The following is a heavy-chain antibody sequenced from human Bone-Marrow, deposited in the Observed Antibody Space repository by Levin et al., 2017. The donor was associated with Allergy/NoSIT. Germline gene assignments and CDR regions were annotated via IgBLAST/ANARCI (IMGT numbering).Heavy chain of an antibody. J-gene: IGHJ4*02. V-gene: IGHV3-74*01. CDR2: IPSDGSSP. CDR1: GFIFSTYW. D-gene: IGHD3-3*01. CDR3: ARDPVSFGQIGYYFDY. Sequence: PGGSLRLSCKGSGFIFSTYWMHWVRQVPGKGLEWVSHIPSDGSSPRYADFVKGRFTISRDNARSTLYLQMNDLRAEDTAVYYCARDPVSFGQIGYYFDYWGQGTLVTVSS.